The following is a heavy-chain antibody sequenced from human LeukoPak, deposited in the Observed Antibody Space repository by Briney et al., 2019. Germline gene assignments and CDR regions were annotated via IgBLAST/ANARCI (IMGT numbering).Heavy chain of an antibody. V-gene: IGHV3-48*04. Sequence: GGSLRLSCAASGFIFDRYSMNWVRQTPGRGLECVSYISSSGATIYYADSVKGRFTVSRDNAKNSLYLEMNSLRAEDTAVYYCAKDVAVTSFDVFDVWGQGTMVTVSS. CDR2: ISSSGATI. D-gene: IGHD2-21*02. CDR1: GFIFDRYS. J-gene: IGHJ3*01. CDR3: AKDVAVTSFDVFDV.